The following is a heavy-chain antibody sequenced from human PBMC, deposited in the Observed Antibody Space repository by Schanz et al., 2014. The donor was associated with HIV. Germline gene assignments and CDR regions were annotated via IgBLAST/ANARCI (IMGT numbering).Heavy chain of an antibody. V-gene: IGHV3-30*18. Sequence: QVQLVESGGGVVQPGRSLRLSCAASGFTFSSYGMHWVRQAPGKGLEWVAVISYDGSNKYYVDSVKGRFTISRDDSKNTLYLQMNRLRAEDTAVYYCAKDAGGAMDVWGQGTTVTVSS. CDR3: AKDAGGAMDV. J-gene: IGHJ6*02. CDR1: GFTFSSYG. CDR2: ISYDGSNK. D-gene: IGHD3-16*01.